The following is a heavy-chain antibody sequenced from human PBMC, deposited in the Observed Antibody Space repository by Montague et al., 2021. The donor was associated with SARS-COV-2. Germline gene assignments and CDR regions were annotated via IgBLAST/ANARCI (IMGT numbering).Heavy chain of an antibody. Sequence: SETLSLTCTVSGGSISSNSYYWGWIRQPPGKGLEWIGSIYYSGSTYYNPSLKSRVTISVDTSKNLFSLRLSSVTAADTAVYYCARGVTMIVVVMRYNWFDPWGQGTLVTVSS. CDR1: GGSISSNSYY. J-gene: IGHJ5*02. CDR2: IYYSGST. D-gene: IGHD3-22*01. V-gene: IGHV4-39*01. CDR3: ARGVTMIVVVMRYNWFDP.